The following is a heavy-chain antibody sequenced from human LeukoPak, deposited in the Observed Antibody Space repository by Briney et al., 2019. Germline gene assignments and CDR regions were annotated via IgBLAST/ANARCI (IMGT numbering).Heavy chain of an antibody. CDR2: INHSGST. CDR1: GGSFSGYY. Sequence: PSETLSLTCAVYGGSFSGYYWSWIRQPPGKGLEWIGEINHSGSTNYNPSLKSRVTISVDTSKNRFSLKLSSVTAADTAVYYCARRELLGVGVDYWGQGTLVTVSS. D-gene: IGHD1-26*01. CDR3: ARRELLGVGVDY. V-gene: IGHV4-34*01. J-gene: IGHJ4*02.